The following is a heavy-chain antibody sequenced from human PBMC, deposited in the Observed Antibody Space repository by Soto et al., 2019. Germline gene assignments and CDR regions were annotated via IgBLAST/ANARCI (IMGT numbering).Heavy chain of an antibody. CDR3: VKGEYYYDSSGYYPFDY. J-gene: IGHJ4*02. D-gene: IGHD3-22*01. CDR1: GFPFSIYA. V-gene: IGHV3-64D*06. Sequence: GSLRLSCSASGFPFSIYAMHWVRQAPGKGLEYVSSISTNGGSTHYADSVKGRFTISRDNSKNTVYLQMSSLRAEDTAVYYCVKGEYYYDSSGYYPFDYWGQGT. CDR2: ISTNGGST.